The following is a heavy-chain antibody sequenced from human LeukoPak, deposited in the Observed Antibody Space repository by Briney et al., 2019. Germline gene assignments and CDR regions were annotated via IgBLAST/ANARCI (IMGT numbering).Heavy chain of an antibody. V-gene: IGHV3-66*01. J-gene: IGHJ4*02. CDR3: AKPTVTILSFDY. CDR2: IYSGGST. CDR1: EFSVGSNY. Sequence: GGSLRLSCAASEFSVGSNYMTWVRQAPGKGLEWVSLIYSGGSTYYADSVKGRFTISRDNSKNTLYLQMNSLRAEDTAVYYCAKPTVTILSFDYWGQGTLVTVSS. D-gene: IGHD4-17*01.